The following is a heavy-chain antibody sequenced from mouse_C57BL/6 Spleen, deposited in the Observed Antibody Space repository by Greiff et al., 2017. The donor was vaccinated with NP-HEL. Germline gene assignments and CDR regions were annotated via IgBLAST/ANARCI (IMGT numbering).Heavy chain of an antibody. V-gene: IGHV1-69*01. CDR1: GYTFTSYW. D-gene: IGHD1-1*01. Sequence: QVQLQQPGAELVMPGASVKLSCKASGYTFTSYWMHWVKQRPGQGLEWIGEIDPSDSYTNYNQKFKGKSTLTVDKPSSTAYMQLSSLTSEDSAVYYCARRGYYGSSSSMDYWGQGTSVTVSS. CDR2: IDPSDSYT. J-gene: IGHJ4*01. CDR3: ARRGYYGSSSSMDY.